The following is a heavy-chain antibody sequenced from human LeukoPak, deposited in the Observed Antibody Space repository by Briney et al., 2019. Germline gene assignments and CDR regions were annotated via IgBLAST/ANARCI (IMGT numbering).Heavy chain of an antibody. Sequence: PSETLSLTCTVSGGSISSSSHYWGWIRQPPGKGLEWIGSIYYSGSTYYNPSLKSRVTISVDTSKNQFSLKLSSVTAADTAVYYCARDRAGGPIDYWGQGTLVTVSS. CDR2: IYYSGST. V-gene: IGHV4-39*07. CDR3: ARDRAGGPIDY. CDR1: GGSISSSSHY. D-gene: IGHD1-26*01. J-gene: IGHJ4*02.